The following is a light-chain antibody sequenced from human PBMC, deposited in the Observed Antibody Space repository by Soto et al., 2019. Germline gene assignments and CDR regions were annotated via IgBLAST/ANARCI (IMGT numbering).Light chain of an antibody. J-gene: IGLJ3*02. CDR3: AAWDDSLNAPL. CDR2: SHN. Sequence: QSVLTQPPSASGTPGQRVTISCSGSSSNIGSNTVNWYRQLPGTAPKLLIYSHNQRPSGVPDRFSGSKSGTSASLAISGLQSEDEATYYCAAWDDSLNAPLFGGGTKLTVL. V-gene: IGLV1-44*01. CDR1: SSNIGSNT.